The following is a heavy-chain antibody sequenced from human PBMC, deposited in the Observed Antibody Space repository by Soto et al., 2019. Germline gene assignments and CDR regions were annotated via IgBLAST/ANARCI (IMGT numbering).Heavy chain of an antibody. Sequence: QVQLVESGGGVVQPGRSLRLSCAASGFTFSSYAMHWVRQAPGKGLEWVAVISYDGSNKYYADSVKGRFTISRDNSKNTLYLQMNSLRAEDTAVYYCASSITIFGVVIPAWGQGTLVTVSS. J-gene: IGHJ5*02. CDR3: ASSITIFGVVIPA. CDR2: ISYDGSNK. V-gene: IGHV3-30-3*01. D-gene: IGHD3-3*01. CDR1: GFTFSSYA.